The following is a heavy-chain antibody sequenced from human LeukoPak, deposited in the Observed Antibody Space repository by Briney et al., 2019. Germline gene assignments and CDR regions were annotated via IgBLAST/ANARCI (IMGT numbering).Heavy chain of an antibody. CDR2: IYYSGST. V-gene: IGHV4-59*01. CDR1: GGSMSSYY. J-gene: IGHJ4*02. D-gene: IGHD3-16*01. CDR3: ARGRYGWLPFDY. Sequence: SEALSLTCTASGGSMSSYYWSWIRQPPGKGLEWVGYIYYSGSTNYNPSLKSRVTISVDTSKNQFTLKLSSVTAADTAVYYCARGRYGWLPFDYWGQGTLVTVSS.